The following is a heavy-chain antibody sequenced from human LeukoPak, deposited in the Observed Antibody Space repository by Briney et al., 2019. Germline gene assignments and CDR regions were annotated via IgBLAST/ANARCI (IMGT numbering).Heavy chain of an antibody. CDR2: IYTSGST. CDR3: ARGVFYYDTSGRGYYFDY. J-gene: IGHJ4*02. CDR1: GGSISSYY. D-gene: IGHD3-22*01. Sequence: SETLSLTCTVSGGSISSYYWSWIRQPAGKGLEWIGRIYTSGSTNYNPSLKSRVTMSVDTSKNQFSLKLSSVTAADTAVYYCARGVFYYDTSGRGYYFDYRGQGTLVTVS. V-gene: IGHV4-4*07.